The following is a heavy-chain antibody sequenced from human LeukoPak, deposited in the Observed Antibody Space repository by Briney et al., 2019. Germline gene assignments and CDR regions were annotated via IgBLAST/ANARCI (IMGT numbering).Heavy chain of an antibody. CDR2: IYYSGST. Sequence: PSETLSLTCTVSGGSISSYYWSWIRQPPGKGLEWIGYIYYSGSTNYNPSLKSRVTISVDTSKNQFSLKLSSVTAADTAVYYCARGENYDFWSGLFWFDPWGQGTLVTVSS. CDR1: GGSISSYY. J-gene: IGHJ5*02. D-gene: IGHD3-3*01. CDR3: ARGENYDFWSGLFWFDP. V-gene: IGHV4-59*01.